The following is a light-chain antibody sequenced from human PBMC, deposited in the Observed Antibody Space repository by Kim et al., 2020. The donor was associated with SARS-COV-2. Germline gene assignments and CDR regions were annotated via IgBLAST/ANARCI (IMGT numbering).Light chain of an antibody. CDR3: YSAVDNNWV. CDR2: KDN. J-gene: IGLJ3*02. Sequence: SVFPGQTARITCSGDVLAKKYARWFQQKPGQAPVLVIYKDNERPSGIPERFSGSSSGTTVTLTISGAQVEDEADYYCYSAVDNNWVFGGGTKLTVL. CDR1: VLAKKY. V-gene: IGLV3-27*01.